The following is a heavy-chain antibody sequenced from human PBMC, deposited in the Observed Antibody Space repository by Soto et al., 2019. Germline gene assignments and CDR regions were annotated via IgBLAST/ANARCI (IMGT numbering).Heavy chain of an antibody. CDR3: ARPMGIVVTTPGGDAFDI. Sequence: GASVKVSCKASGYTFTSYGISWVRQAPGQGLEWMGWISAYNGNTNYAQKLQGRVTMTTDTSTSTAYMELRSLRSDDTAVYYCARPMGIVVTTPGGDAFDIRGQGTMVTVSS. V-gene: IGHV1-18*01. D-gene: IGHD5-12*01. CDR2: ISAYNGNT. CDR1: GYTFTSYG. J-gene: IGHJ3*02.